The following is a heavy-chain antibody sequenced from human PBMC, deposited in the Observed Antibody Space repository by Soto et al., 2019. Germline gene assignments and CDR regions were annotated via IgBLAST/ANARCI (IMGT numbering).Heavy chain of an antibody. V-gene: IGHV4-59*01. CDR3: ARDLTISSTDGPLDP. D-gene: IGHD1-1*01. J-gene: IGHJ5*02. CDR2: IHYTGST. Sequence: SETLSLTCTVSGGSMSRYYWTWIRQPPGKGLEWIGNIHYTGSTNYNPSLKSRVTILLGASTSQFSLKVSSVTAADTAVYYCARDLTISSTDGPLDPWGHGTLVTVSS. CDR1: GGSMSRYY.